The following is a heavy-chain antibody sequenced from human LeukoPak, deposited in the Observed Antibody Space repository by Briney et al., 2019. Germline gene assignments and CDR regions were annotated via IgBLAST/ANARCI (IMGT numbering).Heavy chain of an antibody. CDR1: GGTFSSYA. CDR3: ARGPDCSSTSCYPPYYYGMDV. CDR2: IIPIFGTA. D-gene: IGHD2-2*01. Sequence: SVKVSCKASGGTFSSYAISWVRQAPGQGLEWMGGIIPIFGTANYAQKSQGRVTITADESTSTAYMELSSLRSEDTAVYYCARGPDCSSTSCYPPYYYGMDVWGKGTTVTVSS. J-gene: IGHJ6*04. V-gene: IGHV1-69*13.